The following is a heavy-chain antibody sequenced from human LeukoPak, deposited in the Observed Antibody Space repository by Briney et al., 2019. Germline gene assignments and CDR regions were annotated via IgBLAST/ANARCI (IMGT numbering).Heavy chain of an antibody. CDR3: ARVTYYYDSSGYYEDY. Sequence: GASVKVSCKASGGTFSSYAISWVRQAPGQGLEWMGRITPILGIANYAQKFQGRVTITADKSTSTAYMELSSLRSEDTAVYYCARVTYYYDSSGYYEDYWGQGTLVTVSS. CDR1: GGTFSSYA. D-gene: IGHD3-22*01. CDR2: ITPILGIA. J-gene: IGHJ4*02. V-gene: IGHV1-69*04.